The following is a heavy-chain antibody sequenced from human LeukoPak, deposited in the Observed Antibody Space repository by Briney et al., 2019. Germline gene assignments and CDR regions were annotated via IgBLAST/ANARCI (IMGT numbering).Heavy chain of an antibody. J-gene: IGHJ6*02. D-gene: IGHD2-2*01. CDR3: ARASSIGYCSSTSCRDGMDV. CDR2: IGTAGDT. V-gene: IGHV3-13*01. CDR1: GFTFSSYD. Sequence: GGSLRLSCAASGFTFSSYDMHWVRQATGKGLEWVSAIGTAGDTYYPGSVKGRFTISRENAKNSLYLQMNSLRAGDTAVYCCARASSIGYCSSTSCRDGMDVWGQGTTVTVSS.